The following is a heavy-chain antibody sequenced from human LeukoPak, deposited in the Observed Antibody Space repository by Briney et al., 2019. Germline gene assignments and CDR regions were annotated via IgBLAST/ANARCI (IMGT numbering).Heavy chain of an antibody. D-gene: IGHD3-10*01. J-gene: IGHJ4*02. Sequence: GASVKVSCKASGGTFSSYAISWVRQASGQGLEWMGGIIPIFGTANYAQKFQGRVTITADESTSTAYMELSSLRSEDTAVYYCARDDPNWDPSSYYFDSWGQGVLVTVSS. CDR2: IIPIFGTA. CDR1: GGTFSSYA. V-gene: IGHV1-69*13. CDR3: ARDDPNWDPSSYYFDS.